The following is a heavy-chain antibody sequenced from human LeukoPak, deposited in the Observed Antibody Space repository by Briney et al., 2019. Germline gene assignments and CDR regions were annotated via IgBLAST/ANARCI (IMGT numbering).Heavy chain of an antibody. CDR3: ATVPAANPARWFDP. CDR2: FDPEDGET. J-gene: IGHJ5*02. CDR1: SYTLTELS. V-gene: IGHV1-24*01. Sequence: ASVKVSCKVSSYTLTELSMHWVRQAPGKGLEWMGGFDPEDGETIYAQKFQGRVTMTEDTSTDTAYMELSSLRSEDTAVYYCATVPAANPARWFDPWGQGTLVTVSS. D-gene: IGHD2-2*01.